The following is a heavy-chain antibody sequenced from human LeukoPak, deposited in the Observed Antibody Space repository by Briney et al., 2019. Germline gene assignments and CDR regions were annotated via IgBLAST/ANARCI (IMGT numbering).Heavy chain of an antibody. V-gene: IGHV3-48*04. J-gene: IGHJ4*02. CDR2: VGISSGNT. CDR1: GFMFGDYS. Sequence: GGSLRLSCEASGFMFGDYSINWVRQAPGKGLEWISYVGISSGNTKYADSVKGRFTISGDSAKNSVYLQMNNLRVEDTALYYCARDHNYAFDNWGQGTLVTVSS. D-gene: IGHD4-11*01. CDR3: ARDHNYAFDN.